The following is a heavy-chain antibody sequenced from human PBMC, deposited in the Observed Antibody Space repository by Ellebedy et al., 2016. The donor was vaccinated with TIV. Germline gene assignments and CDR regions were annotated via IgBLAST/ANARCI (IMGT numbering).Heavy chain of an antibody. CDR1: GYNFNAFY. CDR3: ARVRGGWVFDF. CDR2: IDPDSGRT. J-gene: IGHJ4*02. Sequence: ASVKVSCKTSGYNFNAFYLHWVRQAPGQGLEWMGWIDPDSGRTSFAQRFQGRVTMTRDTSMTTVYMELSRLRSDDTAVYYCARVRGGWVFDFWGQGTLVTVSS. V-gene: IGHV1-2*02. D-gene: IGHD3/OR15-3a*01.